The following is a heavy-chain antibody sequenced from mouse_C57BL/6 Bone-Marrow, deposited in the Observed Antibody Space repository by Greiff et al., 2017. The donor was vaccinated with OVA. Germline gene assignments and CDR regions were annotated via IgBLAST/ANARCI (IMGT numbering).Heavy chain of an antibody. CDR3: AREGYYFYYAMDY. V-gene: IGHV3-6*01. CDR2: ISYNGSN. J-gene: IGHJ4*01. Sequence: EVQLQESGPGLVKPSQSLSLTCSVTGYSITSGYYWNWIRQFPGNKLEWMGYISYNGSNNYNPYLKNRISITRDTSKNQFFLKLNSVTTEATATYYCAREGYYFYYAMDYWGQGTSVTVSS. CDR1: GYSITSGYY. D-gene: IGHD2-1*01.